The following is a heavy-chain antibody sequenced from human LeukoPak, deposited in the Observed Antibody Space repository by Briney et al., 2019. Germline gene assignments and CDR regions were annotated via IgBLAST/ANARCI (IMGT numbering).Heavy chain of an antibody. Sequence: GGSLRLSCAPSGFTFNSYAMSWVRQAPGKGLEWVSTISGSGVSTYYADSVKGRFTISRDNSRNTLYLQMNSLRAGDTAVYSCAKDLPGFFDYWGQGTLVTVFS. CDR1: GFTFNSYA. CDR3: AKDLPGFFDY. J-gene: IGHJ4*02. CDR2: ISGSGVST. V-gene: IGHV3-23*01.